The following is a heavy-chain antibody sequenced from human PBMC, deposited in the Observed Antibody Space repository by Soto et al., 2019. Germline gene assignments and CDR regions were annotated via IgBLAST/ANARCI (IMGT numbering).Heavy chain of an antibody. CDR3: ARAWGLWFGELLFGPSDYYGMDV. D-gene: IGHD3-10*01. CDR2: ISAYNGNT. V-gene: IGHV1-18*04. CDR1: GYTFTSYG. J-gene: IGHJ6*02. Sequence: ASVKVSCKASGYTFTSYGISWVRQAPGQGLEWMGWISAYNGNTNYAQKLQGRVTMTTDTSTSTAYMELRSLGSDDTAVYYCARAWGLWFGELLFGPSDYYGMDVWGQGTTVTVSS.